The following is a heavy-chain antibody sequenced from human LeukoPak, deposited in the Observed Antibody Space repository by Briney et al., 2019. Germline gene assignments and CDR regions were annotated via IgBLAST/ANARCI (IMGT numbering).Heavy chain of an antibody. CDR2: ISSSSTYI. CDR1: GFTFSGYS. J-gene: IGHJ3*02. D-gene: IGHD5-18*01. CDR3: AREGDGTAMVRGAFDI. V-gene: IGHV3-21*01. Sequence: GSLRLSCAASGFTFSGYSMNWVRQAPGKGLEWVSSISSSSTYIYYADSLKGRFTISRDNAKNSLYLQMNSLRDEDTAVYYCAREGDGTAMVRGAFDIWGQGTMVTVSS.